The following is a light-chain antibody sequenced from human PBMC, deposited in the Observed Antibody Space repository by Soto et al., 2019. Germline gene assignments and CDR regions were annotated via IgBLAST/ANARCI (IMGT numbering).Light chain of an antibody. V-gene: IGKV1-39*01. CDR2: AAS. Sequence: DIQITQSPSSLSASVGDRVTITCRASQNIGYFLNWYQQKPGKAPNPLIYAASSFQTGVSSRFSGRGSGTEFTLTIRNLQPEDFATYWCQQSYAAPLTFGGGTKVDIK. J-gene: IGKJ4*01. CDR1: QNIGYF. CDR3: QQSYAAPLT.